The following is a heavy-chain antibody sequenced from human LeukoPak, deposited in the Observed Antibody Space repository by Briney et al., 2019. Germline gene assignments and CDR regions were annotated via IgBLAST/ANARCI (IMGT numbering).Heavy chain of an antibody. Sequence: PGGSLRLSCAASGFTLSSYAMSWVRQAPVKELEWVSSISGSGDTTYYVDSVKGRFTISRDNSKNTLCLQMNSLRAEDTAVYYCAKDLGYCSRTTCSKYNWFDPWGQGTLVTVSS. D-gene: IGHD2-2*01. CDR2: ISGSGDTT. J-gene: IGHJ5*02. CDR3: AKDLGYCSRTTCSKYNWFDP. CDR1: GFTLSSYA. V-gene: IGHV3-23*01.